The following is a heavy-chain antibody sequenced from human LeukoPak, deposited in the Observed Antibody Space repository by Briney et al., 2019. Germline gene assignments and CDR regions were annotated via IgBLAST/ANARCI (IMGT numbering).Heavy chain of an antibody. CDR1: GYTFSDFS. CDR2: ISVRSNYR. D-gene: IGHD3-22*01. Sequence: PGGPLTLSCAASGYTFSDFSVNWVRQAPGKGLEWVSSISVRSNYRYYADSVRGRFTISRDDARDSLFLKMNSLRAEDTAVYFCVRLRRNSDRSGYYYYYDYWGQGTLVTVSS. V-gene: IGHV3-21*01. CDR3: VRLRRNSDRSGYYYYYDY. J-gene: IGHJ4*02.